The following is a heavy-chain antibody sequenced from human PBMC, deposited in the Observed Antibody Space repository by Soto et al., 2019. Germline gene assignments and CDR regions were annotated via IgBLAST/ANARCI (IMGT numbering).Heavy chain of an antibody. D-gene: IGHD1-1*01. V-gene: IGHV3-30*04. J-gene: IGHJ4*02. CDR2: IAYEGRNK. CDR1: GFTFSSYA. Sequence: QVQLVESGGGVVQPGRSLRLSCAASGFTFSSYAMHWVRQAPGKGLEGVAVIAYEGRNKYYADSEKGRFTTSRDNSKKELDLQMNSLRIKDTDGYYCERELERACEYWGQGTLVTVSS. CDR3: ERELERACEY.